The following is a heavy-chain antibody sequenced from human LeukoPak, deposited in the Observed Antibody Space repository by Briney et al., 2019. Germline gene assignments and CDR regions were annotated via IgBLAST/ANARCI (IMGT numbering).Heavy chain of an antibody. CDR1: GGSISSYY. CDR3: ARDPSGYRNDAFDI. CDR2: IYYSGST. D-gene: IGHD1-14*01. Sequence: SETLPLTCTVSGGSISSYYWSWIRQPPGKGLEWIGYIYYSGSTNYNPSLKSRVTISVDTSKNQFSLKLSSVTAADTAVYYCARDPSGYRNDAFDIWGQGTMVTVSS. V-gene: IGHV4-59*01. J-gene: IGHJ3*02.